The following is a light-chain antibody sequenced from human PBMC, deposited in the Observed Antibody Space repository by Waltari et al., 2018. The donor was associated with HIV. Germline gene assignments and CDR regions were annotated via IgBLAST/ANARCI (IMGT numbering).Light chain of an antibody. CDR2: RAS. J-gene: IGKJ1*01. Sequence: DMQMTQSPSFLTASVGDTVTITCRARRRTQTWLALYQQKLGCAPQLLIYRASILEEGVPARFSGNGSETEFSLTITGLQFVDVATYYCQQYNSHSRSFGPGT. CDR1: RRTQTW. CDR3: QQYNSHSRS. V-gene: IGKV1-5*01.